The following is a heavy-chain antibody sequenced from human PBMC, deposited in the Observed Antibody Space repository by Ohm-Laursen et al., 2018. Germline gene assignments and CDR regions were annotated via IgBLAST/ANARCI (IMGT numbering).Heavy chain of an antibody. J-gene: IGHJ4*02. D-gene: IGHD3/OR15-3a*01. Sequence: RSLRLSCTASGFTFSSYAMSWVRQAPGKGLEWVGFIRSKAYGGTTEYAASVKGRFTISRDDSKSIAYLQMNSLKTEDTAIYYCVDGRYYFDYWGQGALVTVSS. CDR1: GFTFSSYA. CDR3: VDGRYYFDY. V-gene: IGHV3-49*04. CDR2: IRSKAYGGTT.